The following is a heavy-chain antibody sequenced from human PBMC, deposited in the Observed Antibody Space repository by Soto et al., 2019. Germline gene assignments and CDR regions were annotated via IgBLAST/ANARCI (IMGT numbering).Heavy chain of an antibody. D-gene: IGHD2-8*01. Sequence: GESLKISCKGSGYSFTNYWIGWVRQMPGKGLEWMGIIYPGDSDTRYSPSFQGQVTISADKSISTAYLQWSSLKASDTDMYYCARQGGRGGYCTNGVCYTGNWFDPWGQGTLVTVSS. CDR1: GYSFTNYW. CDR3: ARQGGRGGYCTNGVCYTGNWFDP. J-gene: IGHJ5*02. CDR2: IYPGDSDT. V-gene: IGHV5-51*01.